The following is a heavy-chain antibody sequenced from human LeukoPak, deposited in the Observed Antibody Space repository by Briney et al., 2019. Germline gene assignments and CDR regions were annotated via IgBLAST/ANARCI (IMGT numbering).Heavy chain of an antibody. D-gene: IGHD3-22*01. CDR3: AEVYYYDGSGYSCPYFFDY. CDR1: GFTFCSYA. Sequence: PGGSLRLSFSASGFTFCSYAMNWVRQAPGKGVERGLGISVSVGRTYYADSVRGRFTIYRDKTRNALFLQMNSLRAEGTAVYYCAEVYYYDGSGYSCPYFFDYWGQGTLVTVSS. J-gene: IGHJ4*02. CDR2: ISVSVGRT. V-gene: IGHV3-23*01.